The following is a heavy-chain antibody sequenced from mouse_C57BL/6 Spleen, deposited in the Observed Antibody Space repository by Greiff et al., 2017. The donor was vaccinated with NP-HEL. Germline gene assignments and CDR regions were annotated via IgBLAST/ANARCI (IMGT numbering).Heavy chain of an antibody. CDR1: GFNIKDDY. Sequence: DVQLQESGAELVRPGASVKLSCTASGFNIKDDYMHWVKQRPEQGLEWIGWIDPENGDTEYASKFQGKATITADTSSNTAYLQLSSLTSEDTAVYYCTTGGLGRSDWGQGTTLTVSS. D-gene: IGHD4-1*01. CDR3: TTGGLGRSD. V-gene: IGHV14-4*01. J-gene: IGHJ2*01. CDR2: IDPENGDT.